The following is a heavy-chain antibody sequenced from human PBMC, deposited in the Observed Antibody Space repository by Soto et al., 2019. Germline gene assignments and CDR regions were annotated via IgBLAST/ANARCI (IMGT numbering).Heavy chain of an antibody. CDR2: FGSAGDI. CDR1: GFTFSSYW. J-gene: IGHJ6*02. D-gene: IGHD3-16*01. V-gene: IGHV3-13*01. Sequence: GGSLRLSCAASGFTFSSYWMLWVRQAPGKGLEWVSTFGSAGDIYYSDSVKGRFTISRDNARESLYLQMNSLRAADTAVYYCARGGPNWDYYFYGMDVWGQGTTVTVS. CDR3: ARGGPNWDYYFYGMDV.